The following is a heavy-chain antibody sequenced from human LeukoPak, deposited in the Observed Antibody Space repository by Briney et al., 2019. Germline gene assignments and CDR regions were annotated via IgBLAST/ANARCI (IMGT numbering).Heavy chain of an antibody. CDR3: ASGSSGTTEIIDY. CDR1: GFTFSSYA. V-gene: IGHV3-30-3*01. J-gene: IGHJ4*02. Sequence: GGSLRLSCAASGFTFSSYAVHWVRQAPGKGLEWVAVISYDGSNKYYADSVKGRFTISRDNSKNTLYLQMNSLRAEDTAVYYCASGSSGTTEIIDYWGQGTLVTVSS. D-gene: IGHD3-22*01. CDR2: ISYDGSNK.